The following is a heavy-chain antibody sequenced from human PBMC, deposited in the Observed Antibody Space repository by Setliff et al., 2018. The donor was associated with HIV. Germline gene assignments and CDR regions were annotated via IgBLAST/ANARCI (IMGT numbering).Heavy chain of an antibody. J-gene: IGHJ3*02. Sequence: GYTFSPYTMHWVRQAPGKGLEYVSGISSNGDTTYYANSVKGRFTISRDNSKNTLYLQTGSLRPEDMAVYYCVRDALLDDAFDIWGQGTMVTVSS. CDR3: VRDALLDDAFDI. D-gene: IGHD3-10*01. V-gene: IGHV3-64*01. CDR1: GYTFSPYT. CDR2: ISSNGDTT.